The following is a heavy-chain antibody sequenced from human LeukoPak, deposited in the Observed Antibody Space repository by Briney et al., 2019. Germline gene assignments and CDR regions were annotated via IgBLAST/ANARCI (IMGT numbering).Heavy chain of an antibody. D-gene: IGHD2-21*02. J-gene: IGHJ4*02. Sequence: ASVKVSCKASGYTFTSYGISWVRQAPGQRLEWMGWISAYNGNTNYAQKFQGRVTITADESTSTAYMELSSLRSEDTAVYYCARLSRTGGDGADYWGQGTLVTVSS. V-gene: IGHV1-18*01. CDR2: ISAYNGNT. CDR3: ARLSRTGGDGADY. CDR1: GYTFTSYG.